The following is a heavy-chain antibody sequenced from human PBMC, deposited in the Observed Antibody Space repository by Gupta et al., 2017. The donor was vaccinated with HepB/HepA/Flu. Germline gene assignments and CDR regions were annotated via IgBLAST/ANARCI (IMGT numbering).Heavy chain of an antibody. J-gene: IGHJ5*02. CDR2: IRSKAYGGTT. Sequence: EVQLVESGGGLVQPGRSLRLSCTASGFTFGDYAMSWVSQAPGKGLEWVGFIRSKAYGGTTEYAASVKGRFTISRDDSKSSAYLQMNSLKTEDTAVYYCTREGSNWYYNWFDPWGQGTLVTVSS. CDR1: GFTFGDYA. D-gene: IGHD6-13*01. CDR3: TREGSNWYYNWFDP. V-gene: IGHV3-49*04.